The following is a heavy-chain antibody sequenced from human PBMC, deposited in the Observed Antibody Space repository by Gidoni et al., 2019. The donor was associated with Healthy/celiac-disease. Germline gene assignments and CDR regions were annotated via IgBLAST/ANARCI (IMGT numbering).Heavy chain of an antibody. J-gene: IGHJ2*01. V-gene: IGHV4-31*03. CDR1: GGSISRGGYY. CDR2: IYYSGST. Sequence: QVQLQESGPGLVKPSQTLSLTCTVSGGSISRGGYYWSWIRQHPGKGLEWIGYIYYSGSTYYNPSLKSRVTISVDTSKNQFSLKLSSVTAADTAVYYCARAGVVPAAIVGYFDLWGRGTLVTVSS. D-gene: IGHD2-2*01. CDR3: ARAGVVPAAIVGYFDL.